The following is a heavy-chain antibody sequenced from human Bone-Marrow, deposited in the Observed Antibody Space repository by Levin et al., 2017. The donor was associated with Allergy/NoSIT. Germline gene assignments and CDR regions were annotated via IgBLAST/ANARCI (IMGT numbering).Heavy chain of an antibody. CDR3: AREGAAAEAFDI. CDR2: IYSGGST. CDR1: GFTVGSNY. J-gene: IGHJ3*02. D-gene: IGHD6-13*01. V-gene: IGHV3-53*01. Sequence: GGSLRLSCAASGFTVGSNYMSWVRQAPGKGLEWVSVIYSGGSTYYADSVKGRFTISRDNSKNTLYLQMNSLRAEDTAVYYCAREGAAAEAFDIWGQGTMVTVSS.